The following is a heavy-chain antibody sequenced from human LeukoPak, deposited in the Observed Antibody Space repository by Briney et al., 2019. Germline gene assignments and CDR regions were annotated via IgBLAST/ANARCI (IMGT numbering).Heavy chain of an antibody. D-gene: IGHD3-9*01. V-gene: IGHV3-7*01. CDR3: ATHVFSELQYFAWSTNE. CDR1: GFTFSSRW. CDR2: LKEDGSRK. J-gene: IGHJ4*02. Sequence: PGGSLRLSCAASGFTFSSRWMSWVRQAPGKGLEWVANLKEDGSRKYYVDSVKGRFTISRDNAKNSLYLQMDSLRAEDTAVYCCATHVFSELQYFAWSTNEWGQGTLVTVSS.